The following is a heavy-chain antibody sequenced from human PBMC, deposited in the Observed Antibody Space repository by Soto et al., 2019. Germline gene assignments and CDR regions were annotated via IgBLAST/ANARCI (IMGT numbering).Heavy chain of an antibody. CDR2: IYYSGST. J-gene: IGHJ5*02. CDR1: GGSISSGDYY. CDR3: ARETLRYFWFDP. V-gene: IGHV4-30-4*01. D-gene: IGHD3-9*01. Sequence: QVQLQESGPGLVKPSQTLSLTCTVSGGSISSGDYYWSWIRQPPGKGLEWIGYIYYSGSTYYNPSLYRRXXLXVXXSKNQYSLKLSSVTAADPAEYYCARETLRYFWFDPWGQGTLVTVSS.